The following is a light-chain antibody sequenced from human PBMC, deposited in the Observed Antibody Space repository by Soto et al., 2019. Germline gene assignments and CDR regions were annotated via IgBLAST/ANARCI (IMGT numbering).Light chain of an antibody. J-gene: IGKJ4*01. Sequence: DIHLTHSSIFLSSSLVERVTITCRASQGISSYLAWYQQKPGKAPKLLIYAASSLQSGVPSRFSGSGSGTDFTLTISSLQPEDFATYYCQQANSFPLTFGGGTKVDIK. CDR2: AAS. CDR1: QGISSY. CDR3: QQANSFPLT. V-gene: IGKV1-9*01.